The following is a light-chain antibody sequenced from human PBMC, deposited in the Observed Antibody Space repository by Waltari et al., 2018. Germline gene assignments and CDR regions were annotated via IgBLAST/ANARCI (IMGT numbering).Light chain of an antibody. Sequence: DIQMTQSPSSLSASVGDRVTITCRASQSISIYLNWYQQKPGKAPKLLIYAASSLQSGVPSRFSGSGSVTDFTLTISSLQPEDFATYYCQQSYSTPLTFGGGTKVEIK. J-gene: IGKJ4*01. CDR2: AAS. CDR3: QQSYSTPLT. CDR1: QSISIY. V-gene: IGKV1-39*01.